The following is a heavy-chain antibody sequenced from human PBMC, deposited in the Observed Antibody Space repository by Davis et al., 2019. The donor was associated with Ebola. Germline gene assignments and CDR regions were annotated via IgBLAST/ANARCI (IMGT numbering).Heavy chain of an antibody. CDR3: AKTQGGFWSSYWHFDL. J-gene: IGHJ2*01. D-gene: IGHD3-3*01. Sequence: PGGSLRLSCAASGFTFSDYYMSWIRQAPGKGLEWVSYISSGGRTIYYADSVKGRFTISRDNAKNSLYLQMNSLRAEDTAVYYCAKTQGGFWSSYWHFDLWGRGTLVIVSS. CDR1: GFTFSDYY. CDR2: ISSGGRTI. V-gene: IGHV3-11*04.